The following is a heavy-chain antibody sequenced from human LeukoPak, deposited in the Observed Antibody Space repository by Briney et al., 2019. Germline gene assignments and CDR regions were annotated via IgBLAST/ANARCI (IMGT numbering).Heavy chain of an antibody. V-gene: IGHV4-59*01. CDR2: MYYSGST. Sequence: SETLSLTCTVSGGSISSYYWSWIRQPPGKGLEWIGYMYYSGSTNYNPSLKSRVTVSVDTSKNQFSLKVSSVTAADTAVYYCARGPLDYYYGMDVWGQGTTVTVSS. CDR3: ARGPLDYYYGMDV. CDR1: GGSISSYY. J-gene: IGHJ6*02.